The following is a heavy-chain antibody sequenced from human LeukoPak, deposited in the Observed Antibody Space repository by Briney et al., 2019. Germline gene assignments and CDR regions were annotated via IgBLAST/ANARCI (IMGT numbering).Heavy chain of an antibody. CDR3: ARDGYLDL. CDR2: ISAHNGDT. Sequence: ASVKVSCKASGYTFTTHGIAWVRQAPGQGLEWMGWISAHNGDTNCAQSLQGRVTMTTDTSTNTAYMELRSLRSDDTAVYYCARDGYLDLWGRGTLVTVSS. V-gene: IGHV1-18*01. J-gene: IGHJ2*01. CDR1: GYTFTTHG.